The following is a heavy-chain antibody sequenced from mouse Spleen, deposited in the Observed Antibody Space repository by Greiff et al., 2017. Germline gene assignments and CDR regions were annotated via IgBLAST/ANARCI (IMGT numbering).Heavy chain of an antibody. V-gene: IGHV1-69*01. CDR1: GYTFTSYW. Sequence: QVQLQQPGAELVMPGASVKLSCKASGYTFTSYWMHWVKQRPGQGLEWIGEIDPSDSYTNYNQKFKGKATLTVDKSSSTAYMQLSSLTSEDSAVYYCARYRYDEAYWGQGTLVTVSA. D-gene: IGHD2-14*01. J-gene: IGHJ3*01. CDR3: ARYRYDEAY. CDR2: IDPSDSYT.